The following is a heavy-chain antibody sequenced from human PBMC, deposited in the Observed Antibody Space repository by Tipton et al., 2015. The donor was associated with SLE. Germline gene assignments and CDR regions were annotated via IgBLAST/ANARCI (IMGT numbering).Heavy chain of an antibody. Sequence: SLRLSCAASGFTFSSYGMSWVRQAPGKGLEWVSAISGSGGSTYYADSVKGRFTISRDNSKNTLYLQMNSLRAEDTAVYYCASLSAVAGFDYWGQGTLVTVSS. CDR2: ISGSGGST. V-gene: IGHV3-23*01. D-gene: IGHD6-19*01. J-gene: IGHJ4*02. CDR3: ASLSAVAGFDY. CDR1: GFTFSSYG.